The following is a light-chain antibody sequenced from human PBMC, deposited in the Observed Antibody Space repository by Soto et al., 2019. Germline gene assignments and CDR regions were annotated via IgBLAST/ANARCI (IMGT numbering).Light chain of an antibody. J-gene: IGLJ3*02. CDR1: TSNIGSNA. CDR3: AAWDDSLHGVA. V-gene: IGLV1-44*01. CDR2: KNN. Sequence: QSVLTQPPSASGTPGQSVTLSCSGSTSNIGSNALNWYQQLPGTAPKLLIYKNNQRPSGVPDRFSGSKFGTSASLAISGLQSEDEADYHCAAWDDSLHGVAFGGGTKVTVL.